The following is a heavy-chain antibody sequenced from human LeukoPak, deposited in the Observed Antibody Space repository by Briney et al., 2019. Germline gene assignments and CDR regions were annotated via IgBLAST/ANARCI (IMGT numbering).Heavy chain of an antibody. D-gene: IGHD3-16*01. Sequence: SETLSLTCTVSGGSISSYYWSWIRQPAGKGLEWIGLIHTSGSTNYNPSLKSRVTVSVDTSKNQFSLKLSSVTAADTAVYYCASHLGRDVFDYWGQGVLVAVSS. CDR2: IHTSGST. V-gene: IGHV4-4*07. CDR3: ASHLGRDVFDY. J-gene: IGHJ4*02. CDR1: GGSISSYY.